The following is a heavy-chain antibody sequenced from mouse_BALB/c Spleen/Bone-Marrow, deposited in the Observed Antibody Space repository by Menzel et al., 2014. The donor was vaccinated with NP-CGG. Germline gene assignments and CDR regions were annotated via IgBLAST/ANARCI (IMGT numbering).Heavy chain of an antibody. V-gene: IGHV5-4*02. CDR3: AREVSMDY. CDR2: ISDGGSYT. CDR1: GFTFSDYY. J-gene: IGHJ4*01. Sequence: DVMLVESGGGLVMPGGSLKLSCAASGFTFSDYYMYWVRQTPEKRLEWVATISDGGSYTYYPDSVKGRFTISRDNAKNNLFLQLSSLKSEDTAMYYCAREVSMDYWGQGPSVTVSS.